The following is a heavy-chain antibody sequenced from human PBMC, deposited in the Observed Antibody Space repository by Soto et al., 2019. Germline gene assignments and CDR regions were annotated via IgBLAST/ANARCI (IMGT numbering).Heavy chain of an antibody. CDR1: GYTFTSYA. D-gene: IGHD3-22*01. J-gene: IGHJ3*02. CDR2: INAGNGNT. Sequence: ASVNVSCKSSGYTFTSYAMHWVRQSPGQRLEWMGWINAGNGNTKYSQKFQGRVTITRDTSASTAYMELSSLRSEDTAVYYCARDAYDSSGYYYRAFDIWGQGTMVTVSS. V-gene: IGHV1-3*01. CDR3: ARDAYDSSGYYYRAFDI.